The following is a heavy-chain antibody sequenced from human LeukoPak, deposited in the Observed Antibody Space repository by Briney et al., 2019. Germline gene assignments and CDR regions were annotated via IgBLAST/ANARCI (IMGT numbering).Heavy chain of an antibody. CDR1: GFTFSSYA. CDR3: ARDLAAGEHFYFDL. Sequence: GRSLRLSCAASGFTFSSYAMHWVRQAPGKGLEWVAVISYDGSNKYYADSVKGRFTISRDNSKNTLYLQMNSLRPEDTAVYYCARDLAAGEHFYFDLWGRGALVTVSS. D-gene: IGHD7-27*01. V-gene: IGHV3-30-3*01. J-gene: IGHJ2*01. CDR2: ISYDGSNK.